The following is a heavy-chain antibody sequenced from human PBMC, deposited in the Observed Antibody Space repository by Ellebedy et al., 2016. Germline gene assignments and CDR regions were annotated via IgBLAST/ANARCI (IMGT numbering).Heavy chain of an antibody. CDR1: GGSISSHY. CDR2: IFYTGGT. Sequence: SETLSLTCTVSGGSISSHYWSWIRQPPGKRLEWIAYIFYTGGTDYNPSLKSRVTISLDTSKNQFSLKLNSVTAADTAVYYCARETYYYDSGRYYQEDWYFDLWGRGTLVTVSS. CDR3: ARETYYYDSGRYYQEDWYFDL. J-gene: IGHJ2*01. D-gene: IGHD3-22*01. V-gene: IGHV4-59*11.